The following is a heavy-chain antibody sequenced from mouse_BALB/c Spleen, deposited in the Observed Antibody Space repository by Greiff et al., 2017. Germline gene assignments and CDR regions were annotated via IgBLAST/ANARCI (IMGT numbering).Heavy chain of an antibody. CDR1: GFNIKDYY. CDR3: NPYLYPFAY. J-gene: IGHJ3*01. V-gene: IGHV14-4*02. Sequence: VQLKESGAELVRSGASVKLSCTASGFNIKDYYMHWVKQRPEQGLEWIGWIDPENGDTEYAPKFQGKATMTADTSSNTAYLQLSSLTSEDTAVYYCNPYLYPFAYWGRGTLVTVSA. D-gene: IGHD5-5*01. CDR2: IDPENGDT.